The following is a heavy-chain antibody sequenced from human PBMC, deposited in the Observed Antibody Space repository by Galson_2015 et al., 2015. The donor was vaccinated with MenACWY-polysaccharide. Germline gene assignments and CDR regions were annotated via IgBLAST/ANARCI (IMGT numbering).Heavy chain of an antibody. CDR2: INVDGSQQ. CDR3: VRDPNWGNSFGP. J-gene: IGHJ5*02. V-gene: IGHV3-7*01. D-gene: IGHD7-27*01. CDR1: RFTFSAIW. Sequence: SLRLSCAASRFTFSAIWMSWVRQAPGKGLEWVALINVDGSQQYYMDSVKGRFAISRDNAKNSLYLQINSLRAEDTAVYYCVRDPNWGNSFGPWGQGTLVTVSS.